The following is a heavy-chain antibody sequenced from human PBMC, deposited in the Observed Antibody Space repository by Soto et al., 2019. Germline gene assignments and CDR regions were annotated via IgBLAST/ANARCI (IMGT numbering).Heavy chain of an antibody. CDR3: ARSYSSGWEFDY. V-gene: IGHV3-11*01. D-gene: IGHD6-19*01. CDR2: ISSTGRTI. CDR1: GFTFSNYY. J-gene: IGHJ4*02. Sequence: GGSLRLSCGASGFTFSNYYMSWIRQAPGKGLEWVSYISSTGRTIYYADSVKGRFTVSRDNAQNSLSLKLNSLRVEDTAVYYCARSYSSGWEFDYWGQGTQGTVSS.